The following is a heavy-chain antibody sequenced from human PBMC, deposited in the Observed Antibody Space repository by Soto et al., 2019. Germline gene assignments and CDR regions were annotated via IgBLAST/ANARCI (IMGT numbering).Heavy chain of an antibody. D-gene: IGHD1-1*01. V-gene: IGHV3-23*01. CDR3: ARDLTNFDY. J-gene: IGHJ4*02. Sequence: LRLSCAASGFTLTVYAMTWVRQTPGKGLEWVSGISGSRTYYADAVKGRFTISRDISKNTLYLQMNSLRAEDTAVYYCARDLTNFDYWGQGTLVTVSS. CDR1: GFTLTVYA. CDR2: ISGSRT.